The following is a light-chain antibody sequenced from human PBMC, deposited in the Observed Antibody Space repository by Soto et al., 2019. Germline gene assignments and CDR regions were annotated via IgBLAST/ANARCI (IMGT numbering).Light chain of an antibody. CDR1: SSDVGSYNL. CDR3: CSYAGIFTYV. Sequence: QSALTQPASVSGSPGQSITISCTGTSSDVGSYNLVSWYQQHPGKAPKFMIFEGNKRPPGLSNRFSGSKSGNTASLTISGLQAADEADYYCCSYAGIFTYVFGACTKLTFL. V-gene: IGLV2-23*01. J-gene: IGLJ1*01. CDR2: EGN.